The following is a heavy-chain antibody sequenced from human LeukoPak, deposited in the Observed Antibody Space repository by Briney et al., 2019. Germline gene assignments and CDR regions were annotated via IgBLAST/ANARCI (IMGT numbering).Heavy chain of an antibody. CDR2: IWYDGSNK. D-gene: IGHD6-13*01. CDR3: ARDRPSFIAAAGTSVLYNWFDP. J-gene: IGHJ5*02. Sequence: GGSLRLSCAASGFTFSSYGMHWVRQAPGKGLEWLAVIWYDGSNKYYADSVKGRFTISRDNSKNTLYLQMNSLRAEDTAVYYCARDRPSFIAAAGTSVLYNWFDPWGQGTLVTISS. CDR1: GFTFSSYG. V-gene: IGHV3-33*01.